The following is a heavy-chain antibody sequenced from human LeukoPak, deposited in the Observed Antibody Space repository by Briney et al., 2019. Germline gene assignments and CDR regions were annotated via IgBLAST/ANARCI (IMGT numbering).Heavy chain of an antibody. CDR3: ARHFGVSYYYYGMGV. V-gene: IGHV4-59*08. Sequence: PSETLSLTCTVSGGSISSYYWSWIRQPPGKGLEWIGYIYYSGSTNYNPSLKSRVTISVDTSKNQFSLKLSSVTAADTAVYYCARHFGVSYYYYGMGVWGQGTTVTVSS. CDR2: IYYSGST. J-gene: IGHJ6*02. D-gene: IGHD3-10*01. CDR1: GGSISSYY.